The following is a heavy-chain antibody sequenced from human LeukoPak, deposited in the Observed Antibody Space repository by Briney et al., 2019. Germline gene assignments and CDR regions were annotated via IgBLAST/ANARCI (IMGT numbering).Heavy chain of an antibody. CDR1: GYTINSGYY. CDR2: TTQSGTT. J-gene: IGHJ3*02. D-gene: IGHD6-6*01. CDR3: ARDYSSSNHDAFDI. Sequence: PSETLCLTCNVSGYTINSGYYWSWIRQSPGNGLEGIGETTQSGTTDYNPSLKNRVSVSVDTSKNQFSLKLSSVTAADTAVYYCARDYSSSNHDAFDIWGQGTMVTVSS. V-gene: IGHV4-38-2*02.